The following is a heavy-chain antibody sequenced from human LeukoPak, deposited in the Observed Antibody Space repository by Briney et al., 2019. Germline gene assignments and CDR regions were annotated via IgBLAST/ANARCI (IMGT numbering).Heavy chain of an antibody. CDR3: ANGPTNYDFWSGYYLGWFDP. J-gene: IGHJ5*02. D-gene: IGHD3-3*01. CDR2: ISGSGGST. CDR1: GFTFSSYA. Sequence: GGSLRLSCAASGFTFSSYAMSWVRQAPGKGLEWVSAISGSGGSTYYADSVKGRFTISRDNSKNTLYLQMNSLRAEDTAVYYCANGPTNYDFWSGYYLGWFDPWGQGTLVTVPS. V-gene: IGHV3-23*01.